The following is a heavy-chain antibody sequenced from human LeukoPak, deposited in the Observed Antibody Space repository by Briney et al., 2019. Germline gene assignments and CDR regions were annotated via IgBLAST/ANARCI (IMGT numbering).Heavy chain of an antibody. V-gene: IGHV3-15*01. CDR1: GFTFSNGW. Sequence: GGSLRLSCAASGFTFSNGWMSWVRQAPGKGLEWVGRIKSKSERGTTDYAAPVKGRFTISRDGSTNTVYLHMNSLKTEDTAVYFCTSNLYCSTSSYYTLDNWGQGTLVAVSP. CDR2: IKSKSERGTT. D-gene: IGHD2-2*02. CDR3: TSNLYCSTSSYYTLDN. J-gene: IGHJ4*02.